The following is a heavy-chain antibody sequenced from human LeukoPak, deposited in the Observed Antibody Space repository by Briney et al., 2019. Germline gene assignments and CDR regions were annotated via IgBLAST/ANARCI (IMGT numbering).Heavy chain of an antibody. Sequence: GGSLRLSCAASGFTFSSYWMHWVRQAPGKGLVWVSRIKSDGSSPSYADSVKGRFTISRDNAKNTLYLRMNSLRAEDTAVYYCATELREGYWGQGTLVTVSS. CDR1: GFTFSSYW. CDR3: ATELREGY. J-gene: IGHJ4*02. D-gene: IGHD1-7*01. CDR2: IKSDGSSP. V-gene: IGHV3-74*01.